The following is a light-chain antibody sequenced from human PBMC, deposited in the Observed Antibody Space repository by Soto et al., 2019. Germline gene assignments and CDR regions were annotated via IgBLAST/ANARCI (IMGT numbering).Light chain of an antibody. V-gene: IGKV1-33*01. CDR2: DAS. Sequence: DIQMTQSPSSLSASVGDRVTITCQASQDISNHLNWYQQKPGKAPDLLIYDASNLERVVPSRFSGSGSVTDFTFTISSLQPEDFATYYCQHYHNYMYTFGQGTNLEI. J-gene: IGKJ2*01. CDR1: QDISNH. CDR3: QHYHNYMYT.